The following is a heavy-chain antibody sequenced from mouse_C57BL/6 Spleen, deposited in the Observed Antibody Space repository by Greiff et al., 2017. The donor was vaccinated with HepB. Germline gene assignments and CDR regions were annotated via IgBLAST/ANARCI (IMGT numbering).Heavy chain of an antibody. J-gene: IGHJ4*01. CDR2: IYPGDGDT. CDR3: ARGWNGTDYYAMDY. D-gene: IGHD1-1*01. V-gene: IGHV1-80*01. Sequence: QVQLQQSGAELVKPGASVKISCKASGYAFSSYWMNWVKQRPGKGLEWIGQIYPGDGDTNYNGKFKGKATLTADKSSSTAYMQLSSLTSEDSAVYSCARGWNGTDYYAMDYWGQGTSVTVSS. CDR1: GYAFSSYW.